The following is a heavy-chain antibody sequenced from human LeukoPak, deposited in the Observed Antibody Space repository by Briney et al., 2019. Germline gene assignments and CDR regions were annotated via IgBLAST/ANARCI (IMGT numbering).Heavy chain of an antibody. CDR1: GFTFSSYW. V-gene: IGHV3-7*03. CDR2: IKQDGSEK. CDR3: TRVVAATLRRYNWFDP. D-gene: IGHD2-15*01. J-gene: IGHJ5*02. Sequence: GGSLRLSCAASGFTFSSYWMSWVRQAPGKGLEWVANIKQDGSEKYYVDSVKGRFTISRDNAKNSLYLQMNSLKTEDTAVYYCTRVVAATLRRYNWFDPWGQGTLVTVSS.